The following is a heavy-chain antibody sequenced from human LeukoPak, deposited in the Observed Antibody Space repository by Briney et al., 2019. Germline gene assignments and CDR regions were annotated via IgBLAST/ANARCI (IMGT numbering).Heavy chain of an antibody. CDR2: IKQDGSEK. Sequence: GGSLRLSCAASGFTFSSYWMSWVRQAPGKGLEWVANIKQDGSEKYYVDSVKGRFTISRDNAKNSLYLQMNSLRAEDTAVYYCARYYDSSGYYFRPLDYWGQGTLFTVSS. D-gene: IGHD3-22*01. J-gene: IGHJ4*02. CDR1: GFTFSSYW. V-gene: IGHV3-7*01. CDR3: ARYYDSSGYYFRPLDY.